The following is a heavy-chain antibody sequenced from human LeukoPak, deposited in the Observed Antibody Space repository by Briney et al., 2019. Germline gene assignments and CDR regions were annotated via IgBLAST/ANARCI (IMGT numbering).Heavy chain of an antibody. Sequence: GGSLRLSCAASGFTVSSNYMSWVRQAPGKGLEWVGRIKSKTDGGTTDYAAPVKGRFTISRDDSKNTLYLQMNSLKTEDTAVYYCTTYTTYYYDSSGYFFSTGGGQGTLVTVSS. CDR2: IKSKTDGGTT. CDR3: TTYTTYYYDSSGYFFSTG. CDR1: GFTVSSNY. J-gene: IGHJ4*02. D-gene: IGHD3-22*01. V-gene: IGHV3-15*05.